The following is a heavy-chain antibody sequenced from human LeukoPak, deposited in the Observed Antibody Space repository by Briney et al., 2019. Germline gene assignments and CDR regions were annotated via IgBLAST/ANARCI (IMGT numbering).Heavy chain of an antibody. CDR2: MNPNSGNT. CDR1: GYTFTSYD. Sequence: ASMKVSCKASGYTFTSYDINWVRQATGRGLEWMGWMNPNSGNTGYAQKFQGRVTMTRNTSISTAYMELSSLRSEDTAVYYCARHSEGIPVRYFDYWGQGTLVTVSS. J-gene: IGHJ4*02. D-gene: IGHD3-10*01. V-gene: IGHV1-8*01. CDR3: ARHSEGIPVRYFDY.